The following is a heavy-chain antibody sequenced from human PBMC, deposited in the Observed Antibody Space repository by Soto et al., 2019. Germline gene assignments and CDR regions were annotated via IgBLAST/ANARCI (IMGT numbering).Heavy chain of an antibody. CDR3: TRWYSADF. J-gene: IGHJ4*02. D-gene: IGHD6-13*01. CDR2: IKQDGSET. CDR1: GFTVSSCA. V-gene: IGHV3-7*03. Sequence: PGGSLRLSCVASGFTVSSCALTWVRQAPGKGLEWVANIKQDGSETNYVDSVKGRFTISRDNAKNSLYLEMNNLRAEDTAIYYCTRWYSADFWGQGTTVTVSS.